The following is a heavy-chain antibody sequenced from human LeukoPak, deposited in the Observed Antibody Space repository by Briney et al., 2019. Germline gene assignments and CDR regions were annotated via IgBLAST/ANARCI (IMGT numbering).Heavy chain of an antibody. J-gene: IGHJ2*01. D-gene: IGHD2-21*02. V-gene: IGHV4-59*01. Sequence: SETLSLTCTVSGGSISSYYWSWIRQPPGKGLEWIGYIYYSESTNYNPSLKSRVTISVDTSKNQFSLKLNSVTAADTAVYYCARDLSCGGDCYYWYFDLWGRGTLVTVSS. CDR2: IYYSEST. CDR3: ARDLSCGGDCYYWYFDL. CDR1: GGSISSYY.